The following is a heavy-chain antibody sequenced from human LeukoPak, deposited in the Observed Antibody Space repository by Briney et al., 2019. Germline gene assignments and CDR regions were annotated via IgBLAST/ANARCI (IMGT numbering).Heavy chain of an antibody. Sequence: SETLSLTCTVSGGSIGTYSWNWIRQPAGKGLEWIGRIYSTGSTNYNPSLKSRVTMSVDTSKNQFSLKLSSVTAADTAVYYCARPTAYYGSGSYNDAFDIWGQGTMVTVSS. D-gene: IGHD3-10*01. V-gene: IGHV4-4*07. CDR3: ARPTAYYGSGSYNDAFDI. J-gene: IGHJ3*02. CDR2: IYSTGST. CDR1: GGSIGTYS.